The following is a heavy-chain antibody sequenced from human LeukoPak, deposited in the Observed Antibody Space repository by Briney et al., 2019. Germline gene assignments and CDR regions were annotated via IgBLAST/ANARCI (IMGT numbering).Heavy chain of an antibody. CDR2: ISGSGGST. D-gene: IGHD6-13*01. Sequence: RPGGSLRLSCAASGFTFDDYGMSWVRQAPGKGLEWVSAISGSGGSTYYADSVKGRFTISRDNSKNTLYLQMNSLRAEDTAVYYCAKTGIAAAGTVYWGQGTLVTVSS. J-gene: IGHJ4*02. CDR3: AKTGIAAAGTVY. V-gene: IGHV3-23*01. CDR1: GFTFDDYG.